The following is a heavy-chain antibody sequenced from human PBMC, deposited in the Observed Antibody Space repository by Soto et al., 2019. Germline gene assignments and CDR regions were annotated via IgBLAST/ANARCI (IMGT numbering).Heavy chain of an antibody. CDR1: GFTFSSYW. CDR2: INSDGSST. J-gene: IGHJ4*02. V-gene: IGHV3-74*01. D-gene: IGHD3-3*01. CDR3: ARDQYYDFWSGPHDY. Sequence: GGSLRLSCAASGFTFSSYWMHWVRQAPGKGLVWVSRINSDGSSTSYADSVKGRFTISRDNAKNTLYLQMNSLRAEDTAVYYCARDQYYDFWSGPHDYWGQGTLVTVSS.